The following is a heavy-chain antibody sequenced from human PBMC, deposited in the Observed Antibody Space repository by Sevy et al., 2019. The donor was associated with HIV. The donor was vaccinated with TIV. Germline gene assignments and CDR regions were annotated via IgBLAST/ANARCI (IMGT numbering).Heavy chain of an antibody. CDR1: GFTFSSYS. CDR2: ISSSSSYI. CDR3: ARDWSGRGYYDSSGYLGY. V-gene: IGHV3-21*01. D-gene: IGHD3-22*01. Sequence: GGSLRLSCAASGFTFSSYSMNWVRQAPGKGLEWVSSISSSSSYIYYADSVKGRFTISRDNAKNSLYLQMNSLRAEDTAVYYGARDWSGRGYYDSSGYLGYWGQGTLVTVSS. J-gene: IGHJ4*02.